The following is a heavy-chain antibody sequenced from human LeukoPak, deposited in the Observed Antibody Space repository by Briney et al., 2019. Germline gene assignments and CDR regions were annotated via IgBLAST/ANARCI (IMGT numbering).Heavy chain of an antibody. V-gene: IGHV4-61*01. CDR1: GGSISSGSYY. D-gene: IGHD6-19*01. CDR2: IYYSGST. CDR3: SRLSVAEVDYGLDV. J-gene: IGHJ6*02. Sequence: PSETLSLTCTVSGGSISSGSYYWSWIRQPPGKGLEWIGYIYYSGSTNYNPSLKSRVTISVDTSKNQFSLKLSSVTAADTAVYYCSRLSVAEVDYGLDVWGQGTTVTVSS.